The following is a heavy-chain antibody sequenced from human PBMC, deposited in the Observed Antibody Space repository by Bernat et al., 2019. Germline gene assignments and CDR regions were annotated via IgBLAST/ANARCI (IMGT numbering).Heavy chain of an antibody. CDR1: GFTFSSYA. CDR3: AKGSVWSGYSVFDY. Sequence: EVQLLESGGGLVQPGGSLGLSCAASGFTFSSYAMNWVRQAPGEGLEWVSAISGSGSTTNYADSVKGRFTISRDNSKNTLYLQMNSLRAEDTAVYYCAKGSVWSGYSVFDYWGQGALVTVSS. J-gene: IGHJ4*02. D-gene: IGHD3-3*01. V-gene: IGHV3-23*01. CDR2: ISGSGSTT.